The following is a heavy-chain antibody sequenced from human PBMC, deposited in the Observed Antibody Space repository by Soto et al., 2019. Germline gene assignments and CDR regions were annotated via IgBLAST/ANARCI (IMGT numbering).Heavy chain of an antibody. V-gene: IGHV3-23*01. Sequence: PGGSLRLSCAASGFTFSSYAMSWVRQAPGKGLEWVSAISGSGGSTYYADSVKGRFTISRDNSKNTRYLQMNSLRAEDTAVYYCANEIVVVVAAIPLSYWGQGTLVTVSS. CDR1: GFTFSSYA. D-gene: IGHD2-15*01. CDR2: ISGSGGST. J-gene: IGHJ4*02. CDR3: ANEIVVVVAAIPLSY.